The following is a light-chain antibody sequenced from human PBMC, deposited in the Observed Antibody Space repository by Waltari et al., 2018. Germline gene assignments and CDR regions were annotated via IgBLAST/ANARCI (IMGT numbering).Light chain of an antibody. J-gene: IGKJ1*01. V-gene: IGKV3-20*01. CDR3: HQCAISPWT. CDR1: QSVTSHY. Sequence: IVLTQSPGSLCLSPGERATVSCRTSQSVTSHYLAWYQQKPGQSPRLLMYGPSNRATGIPDRFSCSGSETEFTLTISRLEPEDAAVYYCHQCAISPWTFGQGTKVEIK. CDR2: GPS.